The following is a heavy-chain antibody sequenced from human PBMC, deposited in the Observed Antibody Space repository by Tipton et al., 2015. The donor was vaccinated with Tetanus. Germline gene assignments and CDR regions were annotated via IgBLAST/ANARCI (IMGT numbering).Heavy chain of an antibody. D-gene: IGHD1-14*01. CDR2: IYYSGST. Sequence: TLSLTCTVSGGSISSYYWSWIRQPPGKGLEWIGYIYYSGSTNYNPSLKSRVTISVDTSKNQFSLKLSSVTAADTAVYYCARVRTWRDGMDVWGQGTTVTVSS. V-gene: IGHV4-59*01. CDR1: GGSISSYY. J-gene: IGHJ6*02. CDR3: ARVRTWRDGMDV.